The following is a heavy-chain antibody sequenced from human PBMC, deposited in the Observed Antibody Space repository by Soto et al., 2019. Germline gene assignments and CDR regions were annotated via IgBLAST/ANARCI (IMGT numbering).Heavy chain of an antibody. CDR2: INPNSGGT. D-gene: IGHD6-13*01. J-gene: IGHJ6*02. Sequence: ASVMFSCKASGYTFTGYYMHWVRQAPGQGLGWMGWINPNSGGTNYAQKFQGWVTMTRDTSISTAYMELSRLRSDDTAVYYCARELYSSSWLNYYGMDVWGQGTTVTVSS. CDR3: ARELYSSSWLNYYGMDV. V-gene: IGHV1-2*04. CDR1: GYTFTGYY.